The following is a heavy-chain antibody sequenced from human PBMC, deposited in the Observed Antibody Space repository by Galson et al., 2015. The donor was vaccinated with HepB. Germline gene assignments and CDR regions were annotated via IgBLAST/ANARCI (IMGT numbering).Heavy chain of an antibody. Sequence: SVKVSCKASGYTFTSYGISWVRQAPGQGLEWMGWISPYNGNTNYAQKLQGRVTMTTDTSTSTVYMELRSLRSDDTAVYYCARVGWLQPLFDYWGQGTLVTVSS. D-gene: IGHD5-24*01. J-gene: IGHJ4*02. V-gene: IGHV1-18*01. CDR2: ISPYNGNT. CDR3: ARVGWLQPLFDY. CDR1: GYTFTSYG.